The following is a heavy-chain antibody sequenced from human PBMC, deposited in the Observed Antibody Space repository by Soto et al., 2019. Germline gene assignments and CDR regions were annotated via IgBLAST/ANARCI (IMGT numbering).Heavy chain of an antibody. CDR3: ARDDPAAKGRGTLGLGY. CDR1: GYTFTSYG. D-gene: IGHD2-2*01. V-gene: IGHV1-18*01. J-gene: IGHJ4*02. CDR2: ISAYNGNT. Sequence: ASVKVSCKASGYTFTSYGISWVRQAPGQGLEWMGWISAYNGNTNYAQKLQGRVTMTTDTSTSTAYMELRSLRSDDTAVYYCARDDPAAKGRGTLGLGYWGQGTLVTVSS.